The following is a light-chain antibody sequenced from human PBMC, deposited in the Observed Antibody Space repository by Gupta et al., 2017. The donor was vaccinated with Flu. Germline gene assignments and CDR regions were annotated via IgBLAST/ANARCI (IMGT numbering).Light chain of an antibody. CDR1: SNDIGGYNF. J-gene: IGLJ3*02. CDR3: SSYTSSSPQRV. V-gene: IGLV2-14*01. CDR2: EVS. Sequence: SNDIGGYNFVSWYQQHPGKAPKLIIYEVSNRLSGVSNRFSASKSGNTASLTVSGLQAEDEADYYCSSYTSSSPQRVFGGGTQLTVL.